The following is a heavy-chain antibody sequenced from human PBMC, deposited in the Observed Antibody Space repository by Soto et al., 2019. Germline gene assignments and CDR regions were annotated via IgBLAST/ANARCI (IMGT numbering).Heavy chain of an antibody. J-gene: IGHJ4*02. CDR3: ARGPSSLTRFDY. Sequence: LRLSCAASGFTFSSYAMHWVRQAPGKGLEWVAVISYDGSNKYYADSVKGRFTISRDNSKNTLYLQMNSLRAEDTAVYYCARGPSSLTRFDYWGQGILVTVSS. D-gene: IGHD2-2*01. CDR1: GFTFSSYA. V-gene: IGHV3-30-3*01. CDR2: ISYDGSNK.